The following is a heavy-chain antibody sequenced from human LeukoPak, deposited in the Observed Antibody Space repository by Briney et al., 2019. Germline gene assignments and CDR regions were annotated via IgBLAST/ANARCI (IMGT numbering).Heavy chain of an antibody. CDR2: ISSSGST. CDR1: GDSISSGDYY. CDR3: ARGAPYGDYFGSHSGWFDP. J-gene: IGHJ5*02. D-gene: IGHD4-17*01. Sequence: SETLSLTCTVSGDSISSGDYYWSWIRQPAGKGLEWIGRISSSGSTNYNPSLKSRVTISVDTSKNQFSLKLSSVTAADTAVYYCARGAPYGDYFGSHSGWFDPWGQGTLVTVSS. V-gene: IGHV4-61*02.